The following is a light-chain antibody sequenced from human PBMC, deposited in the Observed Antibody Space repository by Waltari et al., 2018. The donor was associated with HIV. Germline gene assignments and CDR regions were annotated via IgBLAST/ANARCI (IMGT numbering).Light chain of an antibody. J-gene: IGLJ3*02. Sequence: QSVLTQPPSASGTPGQRVTISCSGRRSNIGSNSVSWYQQLPGTAPRLLIFKNNQWPSGVPDRFSGSKSGTSASLAISGLQSEDEADYYCAAWDDNLNGLFGGGTKLTVL. V-gene: IGLV1-44*01. CDR2: KNN. CDR1: RSNIGSNS. CDR3: AAWDDNLNGL.